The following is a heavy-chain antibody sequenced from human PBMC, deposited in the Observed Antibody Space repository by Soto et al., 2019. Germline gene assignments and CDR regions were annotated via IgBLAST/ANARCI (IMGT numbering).Heavy chain of an antibody. CDR1: GFTFSSYG. CDR2: IWYDGSNK. J-gene: IGHJ3*02. V-gene: IGHV3-33*01. D-gene: IGHD3-10*01. Sequence: QVQLVESGGGVVQPGRSLRLSCAASGFTFSSYGMHWVRQAPGKGLEWVAVIWYDGSNKYYADSVKGRFTISRDNSKNTLDRQMNSLRAEDTAVYYCARDRRGGGATDAFDIWGQGTMVTVSS. CDR3: ARDRRGGGATDAFDI.